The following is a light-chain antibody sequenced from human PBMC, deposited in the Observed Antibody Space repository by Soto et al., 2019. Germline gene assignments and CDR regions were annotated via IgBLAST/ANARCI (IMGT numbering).Light chain of an antibody. CDR1: SSDVGAYKY. CDR3: SSYAPSDVI. V-gene: IGLV2-8*01. Sequence: QSALTQPPSASGSPGQSVTISCTGTSSDVGAYKYVSWYQQHPGKAPKLMIYAVSERPSGVPDRFSGSKSGNTASLTVSGLQAEDEADYYCSSYAPSDVIFGGGTKLTVL. J-gene: IGLJ2*01. CDR2: AVS.